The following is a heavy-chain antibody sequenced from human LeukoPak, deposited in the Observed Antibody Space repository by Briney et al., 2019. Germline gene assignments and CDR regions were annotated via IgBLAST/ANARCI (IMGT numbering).Heavy chain of an antibody. CDR1: GLTVSSNY. Sequence: GGSLSLSCAASGLTVSSNYMSWVRPAPGKGLEWVSGINWNGGSTGYADSVKGRFTISRDNAKNSLYLQMSSLGAEDTAFYYCARSNRGLPSPYGAGFDYWGQGTLVTVSS. CDR2: INWNGGST. D-gene: IGHD1-26*01. V-gene: IGHV3-20*04. J-gene: IGHJ4*02. CDR3: ARSNRGLPSPYGAGFDY.